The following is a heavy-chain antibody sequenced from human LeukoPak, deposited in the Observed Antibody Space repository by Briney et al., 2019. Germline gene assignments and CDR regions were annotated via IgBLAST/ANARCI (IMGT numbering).Heavy chain of an antibody. J-gene: IGHJ4*02. D-gene: IGHD6-13*01. V-gene: IGHV4-34*01. CDR1: GGSFSGYY. CDR2: INHSGST. CDR3: ARWDSSSWDY. Sequence: ETLSLTCAVYGGSFSGYYWSWIRQPPGKGLESIGEINHSGSTNYNPSLKSRVTISVDTSKNQFSLKLSSVTAADTAVYYCARWDSSSWDYWGQGTLVTVSS.